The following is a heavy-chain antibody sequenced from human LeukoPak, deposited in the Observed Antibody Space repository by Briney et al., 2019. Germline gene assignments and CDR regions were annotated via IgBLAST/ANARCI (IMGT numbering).Heavy chain of an antibody. CDR3: ARGNDVGARHYYYGMDV. CDR2: IIPIFGTA. V-gene: IGHV1-69*01. CDR1: GGTFSSYA. J-gene: IGHJ6*02. Sequence: GSSVKVSCKASGGTFSSYAISRVRQAPGQGLEWMGGIIPIFGTANYAQKFQGRVTITADESTSTAYMELSSLRSEDTAVYYCARGNDVGARHYYYGMDVWGQGTTVTVSS. D-gene: IGHD1-26*01.